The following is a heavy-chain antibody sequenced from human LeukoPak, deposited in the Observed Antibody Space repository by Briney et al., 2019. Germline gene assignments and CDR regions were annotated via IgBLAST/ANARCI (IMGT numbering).Heavy chain of an antibody. D-gene: IGHD5-24*01. CDR3: ARGGDGSYNWFDP. CDR1: GYTFTSYD. CDR2: INPNSGNT. V-gene: IGHV1-8*03. Sequence: ASVKVSCKASGYTFTSYDINWVRQATGQGLEWMGWINPNSGNTGYAQKFQGRVTITRNTSISTAYMELSSLRSEDTAMYYCARGGDGSYNWFDPWGQGTLVTVSS. J-gene: IGHJ5*02.